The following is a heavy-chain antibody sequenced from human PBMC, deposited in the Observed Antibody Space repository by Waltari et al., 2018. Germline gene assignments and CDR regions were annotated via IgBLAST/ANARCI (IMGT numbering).Heavy chain of an antibody. CDR2: ISYDGSNK. D-gene: IGHD6-19*01. CDR1: GFTFSSYA. Sequence: QVQLVESGGGVVQPGRSLRLSCAAYGFTFSSYAMHWVRQAPGKGLEWVAVISYDGSNKYYADSVKGRFTSSRDNSKNTLYLQMSSLRAEDTAVYYCARGALYSSGSAYWGQGTLVTVSS. V-gene: IGHV3-30-3*01. J-gene: IGHJ4*02. CDR3: ARGALYSSGSAY.